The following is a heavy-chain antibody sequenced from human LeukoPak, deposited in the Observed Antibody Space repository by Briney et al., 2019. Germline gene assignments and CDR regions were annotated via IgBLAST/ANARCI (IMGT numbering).Heavy chain of an antibody. CDR3: ASPKVGATMGNLDY. CDR1: GYTFTSYA. D-gene: IGHD1-26*01. CDR2: INTNTGNP. J-gene: IGHJ4*02. Sequence: ASVKVSCKASGYTFTSYAMNWVRQAPGQGLEWMGWINTNTGNPTYAQGFTGRFVFSLDTSVSTAYLQISSLKAEDTAVYYCASPKVGATMGNLDYWGQGTLVTVSS. V-gene: IGHV7-4-1*02.